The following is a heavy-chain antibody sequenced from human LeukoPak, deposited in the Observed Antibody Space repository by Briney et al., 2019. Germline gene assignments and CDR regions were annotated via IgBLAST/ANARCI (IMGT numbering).Heavy chain of an antibody. Sequence: SETLSLTCTVSGGSISRYYGSWIRQPAGKGLGWIGYIYYSGRTNYNPSSKSRVTISVDTSKNQFSLKLSSVTAADTAVYSCARLYSYDSSGYFPFDYWGQGTLVTASS. CDR1: GGSISRYY. V-gene: IGHV4-59*01. J-gene: IGHJ4*02. CDR2: IYYSGRT. D-gene: IGHD3-22*01. CDR3: ARLYSYDSSGYFPFDY.